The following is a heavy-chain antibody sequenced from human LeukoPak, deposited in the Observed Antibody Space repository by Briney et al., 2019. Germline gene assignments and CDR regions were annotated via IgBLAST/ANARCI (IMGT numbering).Heavy chain of an antibody. Sequence: DSVKGRFAISRDNAENSLYLQMHSLRAGDTAVYYCASGVTSLDHWGQGALVTVSS. V-gene: IGHV3-21*01. J-gene: IGHJ1*01. D-gene: IGHD2-21*02. CDR3: ASGVTSLDH.